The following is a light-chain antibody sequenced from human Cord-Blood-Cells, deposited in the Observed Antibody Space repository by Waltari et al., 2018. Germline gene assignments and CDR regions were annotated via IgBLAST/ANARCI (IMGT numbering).Light chain of an antibody. J-gene: IGKJ2*01. CDR3: QQYYSTPS. CDR1: QSVLYSSNNKNY. V-gene: IGKV4-1*01. Sequence: DIVMTQSPDSLAVSLGERATINCKSSQSVLYSSNNKNYLAWYQQKPGQPPKLLIYWASTRESGVPDRVSCSGSGTDFTLTISSLQAEDVAVYYCQQYYSTPSFGQGTKLEIK. CDR2: WAS.